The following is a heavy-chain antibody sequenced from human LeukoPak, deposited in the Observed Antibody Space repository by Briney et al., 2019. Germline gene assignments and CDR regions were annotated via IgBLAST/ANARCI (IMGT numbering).Heavy chain of an antibody. V-gene: IGHV4-34*01. J-gene: IGHJ4*02. CDR3: SGRGVTGSYYGY. Sequence: SETLSLNCAVCGGSFSGYYWIWIRQPPGKGLVWGGEINRGGSNNYNTSLESRINIAVEPSKNQFSLKLNPVTAADTAVYYGSGRGVTGSYYGYWGQGTLVTVSA. CDR1: GGSFSGYY. CDR2: INRGGSN. D-gene: IGHD2-21*02.